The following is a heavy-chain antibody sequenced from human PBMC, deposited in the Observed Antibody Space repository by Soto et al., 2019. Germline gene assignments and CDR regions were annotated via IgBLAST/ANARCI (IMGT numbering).Heavy chain of an antibody. D-gene: IGHD3-10*01. CDR3: ARDRYYGSGSYYEFDY. V-gene: IGHV1-2*04. CDR2: INPNSGGT. J-gene: IGHJ4*02. Sequence: GASVKVSCKASGYTFTGYYMHWVRQAPGQGLEWMGWINPNSGGTNYAQKFQGWVTMTRDTSISTAYMELSRLRSDDTAVYYCARDRYYGSGSYYEFDYWGQGTLVTVSS. CDR1: GYTFTGYY.